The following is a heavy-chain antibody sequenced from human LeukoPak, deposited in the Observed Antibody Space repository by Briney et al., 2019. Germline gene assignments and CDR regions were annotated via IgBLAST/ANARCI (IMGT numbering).Heavy chain of an antibody. J-gene: IGHJ4*02. CDR2: IYYSGNT. CDR1: GGSISSGDYY. Sequence: PSETLSLTCTVSGGSISSGDYYWSWIRQPPGRGLEWLGHIYYSGNTYYNPSLKSRVTMSVDTSKRQFSLKLSSVTAADTAVYYCARVSYVRAIPYFYDYWGQGTLVTVSS. V-gene: IGHV4-30-4*01. CDR3: ARVSYVRAIPYFYDY. D-gene: IGHD2-21*01.